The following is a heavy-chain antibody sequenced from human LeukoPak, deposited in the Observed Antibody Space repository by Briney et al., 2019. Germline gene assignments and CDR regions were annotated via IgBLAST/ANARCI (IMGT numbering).Heavy chain of an antibody. Sequence: PSETLSLTCTVSGYSISSGYYWGWIRQPPGKGLEWIGRLYHSGSTSYNPSLKSRVTISMDTSKNQFSLKVSSMTAADTAVYYCAINSSGDSSGYDYWGQGILVTVSS. J-gene: IGHJ4*02. CDR2: LYHSGST. CDR1: GYSISSGYY. V-gene: IGHV4-38-2*02. D-gene: IGHD3-22*01. CDR3: AINSSGDSSGYDY.